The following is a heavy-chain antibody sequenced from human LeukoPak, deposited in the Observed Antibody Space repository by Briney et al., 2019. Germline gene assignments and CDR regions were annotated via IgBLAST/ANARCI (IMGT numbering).Heavy chain of an antibody. D-gene: IGHD5-18*01. J-gene: IGHJ3*02. CDR3: AKDPPTVMANAFHI. CDR2: ISRSGGTT. Sequence: GGSLRLSCAASGFTFSRYGMSWVRQAPGKGLEWVSSISRSGGTTDYEDSVKGRFTISRDNSKNPLYLQMDSLRADDTAVYSCAKDPPTVMANAFHIWGQGTMVTVS. CDR1: GFTFSRYG. V-gene: IGHV3-23*01.